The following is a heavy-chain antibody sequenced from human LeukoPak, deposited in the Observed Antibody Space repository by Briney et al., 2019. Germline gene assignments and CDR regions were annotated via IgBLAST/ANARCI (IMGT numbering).Heavy chain of an antibody. CDR3: ARGIAVAGTLED. J-gene: IGHJ4*02. Sequence: ASVKVSCKASGYTFTSYDINWVRQATGQGLEWMGWMNPNSGNTGYAQKFQGRVTMTRNTSISTAYMELSSLRSEDTAVYYCARGIAVAGTLEDWGQGTLVTVSS. CDR2: MNPNSGNT. V-gene: IGHV1-8*01. CDR1: GYTFTSYD. D-gene: IGHD6-19*01.